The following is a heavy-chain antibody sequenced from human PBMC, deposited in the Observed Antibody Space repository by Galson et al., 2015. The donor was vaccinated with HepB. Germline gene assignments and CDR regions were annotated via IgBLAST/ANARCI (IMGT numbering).Heavy chain of an antibody. J-gene: IGHJ4*02. CDR3: ARGDIAVDTAMVFGY. CDR1: GFTFSSYA. V-gene: IGHV3-30-3*01. Sequence: SLRLSCAASGFTFSSYAMHWVRQASGKGLEWVAVISYDGSNKYYADSVKGRFTISRDNSKNTLYLQMNSLRAEDTAVYYCARGDIAVDTAMVFGYWGQGTLVTVSS. CDR2: ISYDGSNK. D-gene: IGHD5-18*01.